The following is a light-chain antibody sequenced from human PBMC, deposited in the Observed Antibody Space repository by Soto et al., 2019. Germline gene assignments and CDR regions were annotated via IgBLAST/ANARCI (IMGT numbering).Light chain of an antibody. V-gene: IGLV1-44*01. J-gene: IGLJ2*01. CDR2: SNN. CDR1: SSNIGSNT. CDR3: AAWDDSLHVV. Sequence: QSVLTQPPSASGTPGQRVTISCSGSSSNIGSNTVNWYQLLPGTAPKLLIYSNNQRPSGVPDRFSGSKSGTSASLAISGLQSEDEADYYCAAWDDSLHVVFGGGTKVTVL.